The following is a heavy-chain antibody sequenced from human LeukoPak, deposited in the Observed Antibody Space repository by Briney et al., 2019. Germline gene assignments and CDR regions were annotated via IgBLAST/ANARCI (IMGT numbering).Heavy chain of an antibody. CDR3: AKVVSGGHHDY. CDR1: GYTFTNND. Sequence: ASVKVSRKASGYTFTNNDISWVRQAAGQGLEWMGWMNPRSGNTGYAQKFQGRVTMTRDTSITTAYMELSALRSEDTAVYYCAKVVSGGHHDYWGQGTLVTVSS. D-gene: IGHD2-15*01. V-gene: IGHV1-8*01. J-gene: IGHJ4*02. CDR2: MNPRSGNT.